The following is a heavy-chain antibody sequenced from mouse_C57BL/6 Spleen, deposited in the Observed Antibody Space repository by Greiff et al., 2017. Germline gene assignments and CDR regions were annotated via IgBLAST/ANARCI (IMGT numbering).Heavy chain of an antibody. CDR3: ARRELRYAWFAY. CDR2: ISS. J-gene: IGHJ3*01. Sequence: EVMLVESGAGLVKPGGSLKLSCAASGFTFSDYGMHWVRQAPEKGLEWVAYISSTISRANAKNTLFLQMTSLRSEDTAMYYCARRELRYAWFAYWGQGTLVTVSA. D-gene: IGHD1-1*01. CDR1: GFTFSDYG. V-gene: IGHV5-17*01.